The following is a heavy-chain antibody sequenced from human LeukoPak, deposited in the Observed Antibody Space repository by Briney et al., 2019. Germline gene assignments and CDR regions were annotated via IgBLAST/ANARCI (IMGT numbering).Heavy chain of an antibody. J-gene: IGHJ4*02. CDR3: AREGYSYGYRYFFDF. D-gene: IGHD5-18*01. Sequence: PSETLSLTCTVSGGSISSDYWSWIRQPAGKGLEWIGHIYNSGSTNYNPSLKSRVTMSVDTSKNQISLKLSSVTAADTAMYYCAREGYSYGYRYFFDFGGQGTLVTVSS. V-gene: IGHV4-4*07. CDR2: IYNSGST. CDR1: GGSISSDY.